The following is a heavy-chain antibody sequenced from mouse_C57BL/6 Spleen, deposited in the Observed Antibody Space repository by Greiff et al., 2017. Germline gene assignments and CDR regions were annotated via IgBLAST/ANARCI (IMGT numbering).Heavy chain of an antibody. CDR2: IDPSDSYN. Sequence: QVQLQQPGAELVKPGASVKLSCKASGYTFTSYWMQWVKQRPGQGLEWIGEIDPSDSYNNYNPKFKGKATVTVDTSSSTAYMQLISLTSDDSAVYYCAREITTPQEGFAYWGQGTLVTVSA. J-gene: IGHJ3*01. D-gene: IGHD1-1*01. CDR3: AREITTPQEGFAY. CDR1: GYTFTSYW. V-gene: IGHV1-50*01.